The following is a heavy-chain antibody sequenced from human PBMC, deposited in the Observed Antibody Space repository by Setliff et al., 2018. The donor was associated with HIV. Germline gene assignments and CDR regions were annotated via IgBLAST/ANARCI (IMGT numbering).Heavy chain of an antibody. CDR2: VSPYNGHT. Sequence: AASVKVSCKASGYTFTNFGVGWVRQAPGQGLEWMGWVSPYNGHTKYAQRFQGRVTMSTDTSTSTIYMELTSLRSDDTAVYYCARWSCGRATCYDSPYNWFEPWGQGTLVTVSS. D-gene: IGHD2-2*01. V-gene: IGHV1-18*01. J-gene: IGHJ5*02. CDR1: GYTFTNFG. CDR3: ARWSCGRATCYDSPYNWFEP.